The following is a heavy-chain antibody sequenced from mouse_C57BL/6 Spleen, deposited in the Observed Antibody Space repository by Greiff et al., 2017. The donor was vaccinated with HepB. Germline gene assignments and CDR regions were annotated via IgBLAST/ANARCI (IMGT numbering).Heavy chain of an antibody. J-gene: IGHJ1*03. CDR2: IYPGDGDT. V-gene: IGHV1-82*01. CDR1: GYAFSSSW. Sequence: VQLQQSGPELVKPGASVKISCKASGYAFSSSWMNWVKQRPGKGLEWIGRIYPGDGDTNYNGKFTGKATLTADKSSSTAYMQLSSLTSEDSAVYFCARDYYGSSYVGYFDVWGTGTTVTVSS. CDR3: ARDYYGSSYVGYFDV. D-gene: IGHD1-1*01.